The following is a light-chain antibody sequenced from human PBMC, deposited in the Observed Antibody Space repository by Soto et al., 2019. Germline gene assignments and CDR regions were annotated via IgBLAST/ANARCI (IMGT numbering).Light chain of an antibody. CDR2: DAS. Sequence: EIVLTQSPATLSLSPGERATLSCRASQSVSSYLAWYQQKPGQAPRLLIYDASNRATGIPARFSGSGSGTDITLTISSIEPEDFALYYCQQRSNWPPVTFGGGTKVEIK. J-gene: IGKJ4*01. CDR1: QSVSSY. CDR3: QQRSNWPPVT. V-gene: IGKV3-11*01.